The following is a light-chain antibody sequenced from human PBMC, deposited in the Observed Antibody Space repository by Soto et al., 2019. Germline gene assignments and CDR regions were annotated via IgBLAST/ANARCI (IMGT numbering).Light chain of an antibody. CDR1: QSVSSY. CDR2: DAS. J-gene: IGKJ5*01. V-gene: IGKV3-11*01. CDR3: QQRSNWPPIT. Sequence: ESVLTQSPATLFLSPGERATLSCRASQSVSSYLAWYQQKPGQAPRLLIYDASNRATGIPARFSGSGSGTDFTLTISSLEPEDFAFYYCQQRSNWPPITFGQGTRLEIK.